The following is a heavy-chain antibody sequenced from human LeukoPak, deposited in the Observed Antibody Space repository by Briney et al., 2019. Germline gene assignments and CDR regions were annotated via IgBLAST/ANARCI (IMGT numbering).Heavy chain of an antibody. Sequence: GGSLRLSCAASGFTFSSYEMNWVRQAPGKGLEWVSYISSSGSTIYYADSVKGRFTISRDNAKNSLYLQMNSLRAEDTAVYYCARQENQSKNYWGQGTLVTVSS. CDR3: ARQENQSKNY. D-gene: IGHD1-14*01. V-gene: IGHV3-48*03. CDR1: GFTFSSYE. J-gene: IGHJ4*02. CDR2: ISSSGSTI.